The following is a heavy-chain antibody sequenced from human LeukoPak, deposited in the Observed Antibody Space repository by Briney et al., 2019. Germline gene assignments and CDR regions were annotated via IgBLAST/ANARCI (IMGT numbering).Heavy chain of an antibody. V-gene: IGHV3-23*01. Sequence: GGSLRPSWAAAGFTFSSYAINWVRQAPGRGLGWVSILSGMGGSTYYGGSGKGRLTISRDNSKNTLHLQMNRLRAEDTAVYYCAKAPGQLGYYMDVWGKGPTVTVSS. D-gene: IGHD3-16*01. J-gene: IGHJ6*03. CDR3: AKAPGQLGYYMDV. CDR2: LSGMGGST. CDR1: GFTFSSYA.